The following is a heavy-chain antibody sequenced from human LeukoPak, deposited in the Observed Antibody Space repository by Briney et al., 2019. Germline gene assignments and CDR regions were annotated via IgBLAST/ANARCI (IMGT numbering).Heavy chain of an antibody. CDR3: ARDQLYCSGGICYFDY. V-gene: IGHV3-74*01. Sequence: GSLRLSCAASGFTFSSYWMHWVRQAPGEGLVWVSRVSSDGRSISSADSVKGLVSISRDNAKSTLYLQMNGLRTEDTAVYYCARDQLYCSGGICYFDYWGQGTLVTVSS. D-gene: IGHD2-15*01. CDR1: GFTFSSYW. J-gene: IGHJ4*02. CDR2: VSSDGRSI.